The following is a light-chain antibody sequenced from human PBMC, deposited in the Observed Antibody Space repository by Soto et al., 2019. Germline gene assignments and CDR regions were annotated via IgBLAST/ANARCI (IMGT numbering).Light chain of an antibody. CDR2: GAS. J-gene: IGKJ1*01. Sequence: DIQMTQSPSSLSASVGDRVTITCRASQSISSYLNWYQQKPGKAPKLLIYGASSLQSGVPSRFSGSGSGTDFTLTIGSLQPEDFATYYCQQSYSTPRTFGQGTKVDIK. CDR3: QQSYSTPRT. V-gene: IGKV1-39*01. CDR1: QSISSY.